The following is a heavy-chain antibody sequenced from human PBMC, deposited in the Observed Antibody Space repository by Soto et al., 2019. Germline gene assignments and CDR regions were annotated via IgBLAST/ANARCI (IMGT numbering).Heavy chain of an antibody. J-gene: IGHJ6*02. CDR1: GYTFTGYY. CDR2: INPNSGGT. D-gene: IGHD3-10*01. CDR3: ARGSRVRGVTPFYYYGMDV. V-gene: IGHV1-2*04. Sequence: VKVSCKASGYTFTGYYMHWVRQAPGQGLEWMGWINPNSGGTNYAQKFQGWVTMTRDTSISTAYMELSRLRSDDTAVYYCARGSRVRGVTPFYYYGMDVWGQGTTVTVSS.